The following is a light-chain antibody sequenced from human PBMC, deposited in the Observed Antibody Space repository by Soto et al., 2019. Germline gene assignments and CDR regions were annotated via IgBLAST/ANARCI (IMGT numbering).Light chain of an antibody. CDR2: GAS. V-gene: IGKV1-39*01. Sequence: DIQMTQSPSTLSASVGDRVIITCRASQTVERWMAWYQHKPGTAPNLLIYGASSLQSGVPSRFSGSGSGTEFTLTISSLQPEDFATYYCQQSYTTPVRITFGQGTRLEI. CDR3: QQSYTTPVRIT. J-gene: IGKJ5*01. CDR1: QTVERW.